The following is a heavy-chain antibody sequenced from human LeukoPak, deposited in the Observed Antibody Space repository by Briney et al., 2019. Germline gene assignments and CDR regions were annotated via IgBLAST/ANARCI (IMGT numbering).Heavy chain of an antibody. V-gene: IGHV3-21*01. CDR1: GFTFSSYY. J-gene: IGHJ4*02. D-gene: IGHD6-13*01. CDR2: ISSSSSYI. Sequence: GGPLRLSCAASGFTFSSYYMNWVRQAPGKGLEWVSSISSSSSYIYYPDSVKSRFTISIDNAKNSLYLQMNSLRAEDTAVYYCAREVSSWSLDYWGQGTLVTVSS. CDR3: AREVSSWSLDY.